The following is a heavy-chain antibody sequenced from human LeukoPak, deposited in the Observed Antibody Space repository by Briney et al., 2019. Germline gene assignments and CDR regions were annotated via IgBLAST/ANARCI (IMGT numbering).Heavy chain of an antibody. CDR2: ISAYNGNT. D-gene: IGHD6-19*01. V-gene: IGHV1-18*01. Sequence: ASVKVSCKASGYIFTSYGINWVRQAPGQEPEWMGWISAYNGNTNYAQKLQGRVTMTTDTSTSTAYMELRSLRSDDTAVYYCARDRFTRQWLGYDAFDIWGQGTMVTVSS. J-gene: IGHJ3*02. CDR1: GYIFTSYG. CDR3: ARDRFTRQWLGYDAFDI.